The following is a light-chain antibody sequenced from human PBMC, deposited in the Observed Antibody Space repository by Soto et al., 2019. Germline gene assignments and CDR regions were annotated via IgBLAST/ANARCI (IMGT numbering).Light chain of an antibody. CDR3: QQYGSSPYT. J-gene: IGKJ2*01. Sequence: EIVLTQSPGTLSLSPGERATLSCRASQSVSSSYLAWYQQKPGQAPRLLIYGASSRATGIQDRFSGSGSGTDFTLTISRLEPEEFAVYYWQQYGSSPYTFGQGTKLEIK. CDR1: QSVSSSY. V-gene: IGKV3-20*01. CDR2: GAS.